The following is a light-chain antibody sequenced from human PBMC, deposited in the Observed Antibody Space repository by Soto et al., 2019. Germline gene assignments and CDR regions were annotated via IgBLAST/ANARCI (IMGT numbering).Light chain of an antibody. J-gene: IGLJ2*01. CDR1: TSNIEKFY. CDR3: AAWDDSLRGVV. Sequence: QAVVTQPPSASATPGQRVTISCSGSTSNIEKFYVYWYQQLPGTAPKLLVYRDNQRPSGVPDRFSGSKSGTSASLAISGLRYDDEADYYCAAWDDSLRGVVFGGGTKLTVL. V-gene: IGLV1-47*01. CDR2: RDN.